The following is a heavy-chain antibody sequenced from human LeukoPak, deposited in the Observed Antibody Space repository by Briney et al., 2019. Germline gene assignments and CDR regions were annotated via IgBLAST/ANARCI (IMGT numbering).Heavy chain of an antibody. D-gene: IGHD3-10*01. Sequence: SQTLSLTCTVSGGSISSGGYYWSWIRQHPGKGLEWIGYIYYSGSTYYNPSLKSRVTISVDTSKNQFSLKLSTVTAADTAVYYCARVPQLGWLGEAPFDYWGQGTLVTVSS. CDR2: IYYSGST. J-gene: IGHJ4*02. CDR3: ARVPQLGWLGEAPFDY. V-gene: IGHV4-31*03. CDR1: GGSISSGGYY.